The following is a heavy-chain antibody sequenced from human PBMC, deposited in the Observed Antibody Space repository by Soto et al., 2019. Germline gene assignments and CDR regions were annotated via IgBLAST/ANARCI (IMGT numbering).Heavy chain of an antibody. V-gene: IGHV5-10-1*01. J-gene: IGHJ5*02. D-gene: IGHD2-8*01. CDR3: ARIYCTNTNCDSCLDT. Sequence: GESLKISCTGFGYTFTTFWISWVRQMPGKGLEWMGRIDPGDTYATYSPAFQGHVTISADKAASTAYLQWSSLKASDTAMSYCARIYCTNTNCDSCLDTWGQGTLVTVSS. CDR1: GYTFTTFW. CDR2: IDPGDTYA.